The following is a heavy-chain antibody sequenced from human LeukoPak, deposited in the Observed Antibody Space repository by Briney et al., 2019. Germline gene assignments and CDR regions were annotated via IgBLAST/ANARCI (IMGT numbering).Heavy chain of an antibody. J-gene: IGHJ5*02. CDR2: IYYSGST. V-gene: IGHV4-39*07. D-gene: IGHD2-8*01. CDR1: GGSISSSSYY. CDR3: ARVLMVYAITWFDP. Sequence: PSETLSLTCTVSGGSISSSSYYWGWLRQPPGKGLEWIGSIYYSGSTYYNPSLKSRVTISVDTSKNQFSLKLSSVTAADTAVYYCARVLMVYAITWFDPWGQGTLVTVSS.